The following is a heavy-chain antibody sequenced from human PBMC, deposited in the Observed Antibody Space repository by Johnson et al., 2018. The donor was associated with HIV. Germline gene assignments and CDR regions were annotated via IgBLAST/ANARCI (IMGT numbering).Heavy chain of an antibody. Sequence: QMLLVESGGGVVQPGRSLRLSCAASGFTFSSYAMHWVRQAPGKGLEWVGVISYDGSNTYYADSVKGRFTISRDNSKNTLYMQMNSLRAEDTAVYYCARSFGVTRPGAFDVRGQGTMVTVSS. CDR1: GFTFSSYA. CDR2: ISYDGSNT. D-gene: IGHD3-3*01. V-gene: IGHV3-30*04. J-gene: IGHJ3*01. CDR3: ARSFGVTRPGAFDV.